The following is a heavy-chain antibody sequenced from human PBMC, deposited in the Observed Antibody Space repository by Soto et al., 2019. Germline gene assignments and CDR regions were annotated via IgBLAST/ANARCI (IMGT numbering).Heavy chain of an antibody. Sequence: SETLSLTCTVPGGSISSYYWSWIRQPPGKGLEWIGYIYYSGSTNYNPSLKSRVTISVDTSKNQFSLKLSSVTAADTAVYYCAGSIAAAGNIVYWGQGTLVTVSS. CDR3: AGSIAAAGNIVY. V-gene: IGHV4-59*01. J-gene: IGHJ4*02. D-gene: IGHD6-13*01. CDR1: GGSISSYY. CDR2: IYYSGST.